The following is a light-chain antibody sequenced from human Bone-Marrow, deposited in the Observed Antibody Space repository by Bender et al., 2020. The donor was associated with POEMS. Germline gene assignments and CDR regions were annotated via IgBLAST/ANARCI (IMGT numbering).Light chain of an antibody. J-gene: IGLJ1*01. CDR3: GTWDVSLRAYV. Sequence: QSVVTQPPSLSEAPRQRVTISCSGSSSNIGNHGVNWYQQLPGTAPKLLIYDSNQRSSGTPDRFSASKSGTSATLDITGLQTGDEADYYCGTWDVSLRAYVFGTGTKVTVL. V-gene: IGLV1-51*01. CDR1: SSNIGNHG. CDR2: DSN.